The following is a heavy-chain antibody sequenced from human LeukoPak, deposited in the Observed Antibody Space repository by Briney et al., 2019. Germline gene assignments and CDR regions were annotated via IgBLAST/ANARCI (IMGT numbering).Heavy chain of an antibody. D-gene: IGHD2-2*01. CDR3: ARGDCSSTSCQDFDY. CDR1: GFTFSSYA. V-gene: IGHV3-30*04. CDR2: ISYDGSNK. J-gene: IGHJ4*02. Sequence: GGFLRLSCAASGFTFSSYAMHWVRQAPGKGLEWVAVISYDGSNKYYADSVKGRFTISRDNSKNTLYLQMNSLRAEDTAVYYCARGDCSSTSCQDFDYWGQGTLVTVSS.